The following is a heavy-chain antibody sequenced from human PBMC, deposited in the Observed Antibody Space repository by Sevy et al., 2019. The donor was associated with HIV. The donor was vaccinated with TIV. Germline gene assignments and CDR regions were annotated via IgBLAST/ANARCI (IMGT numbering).Heavy chain of an antibody. J-gene: IGHJ4*02. CDR1: GGTFSSYA. CDR2: IIPIFGTA. D-gene: IGHD5-18*01. V-gene: IGHV1-69*13. CDR3: ARTGGEVDTAMVNSFGYFDY. Sequence: ASVKVSCKASGGTFSSYAISWVRQAPGQGLEWMGGIIPIFGTANYAQKFQGRVTITADESTGTAYMELSSLGSEDTAVYYCARTGGEVDTAMVNSFGYFDYWGQGTLVTVSS.